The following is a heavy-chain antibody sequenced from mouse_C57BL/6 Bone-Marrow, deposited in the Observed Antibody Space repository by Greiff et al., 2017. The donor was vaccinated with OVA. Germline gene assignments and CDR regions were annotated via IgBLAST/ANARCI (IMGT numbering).Heavy chain of an antibody. CDR3: ARNDGSSYDYAMDY. Sequence: EVQLQQSGPELVKPGASVKISCKASGYSFTDYNMNWVKQSHGKGLEWIGVINPNYGTTSYNQKFKGKATLTVDQSSSTAYMQLNSLTSDDSAVYYCARNDGSSYDYAMDYWGQGTSVTVSS. CDR1: GYSFTDYN. V-gene: IGHV1-39*01. J-gene: IGHJ4*01. D-gene: IGHD1-1*01. CDR2: INPNYGTT.